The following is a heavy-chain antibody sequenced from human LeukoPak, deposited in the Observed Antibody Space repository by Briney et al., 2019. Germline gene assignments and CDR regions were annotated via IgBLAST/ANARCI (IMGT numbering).Heavy chain of an antibody. Sequence: SETLSLTCAVYGGSFSGYYWSWIRQPPGKGLEWIGEINHSGSNNYNPSLKSRVTISVDTSKNQFSLKLSSVTAADTAVYYCARRAGYCTNGVCYQKNYFDYWGQGTLVTVSS. V-gene: IGHV4-34*01. CDR2: INHSGSN. CDR3: ARRAGYCTNGVCYQKNYFDY. J-gene: IGHJ4*02. D-gene: IGHD2-8*01. CDR1: GGSFSGYY.